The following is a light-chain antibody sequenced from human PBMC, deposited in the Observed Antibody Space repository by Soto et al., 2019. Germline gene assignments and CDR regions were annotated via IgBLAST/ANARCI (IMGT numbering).Light chain of an antibody. CDR1: QDIRTS. Sequence: DIQMTQSPSSLSASVGARVSITCQASQDIRTSLGWFQQKPGRAPKLLIYGASYLETGVPSRFRGSGSGTDFTLTISSLQPEDTATYYCQHYHNLPPFTFGPGTKEDIK. V-gene: IGKV1-33*01. CDR2: GAS. CDR3: QHYHNLPPFT. J-gene: IGKJ3*01.